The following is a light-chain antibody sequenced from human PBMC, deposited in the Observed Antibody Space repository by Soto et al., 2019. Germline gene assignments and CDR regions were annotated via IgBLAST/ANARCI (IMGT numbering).Light chain of an antibody. CDR3: QQYNTWLWT. Sequence: EVVMTQSPATLSVSPGERVTLSCRASQSINAHLAWYQQKPGQAPRLLLHGASTRATGIPARFSGSGFGTEFVSTLSSLQSEDFAVYYCQQYNTWLWTFGQGNKVEIQ. J-gene: IGKJ1*01. V-gene: IGKV3-15*01. CDR1: QSINAH. CDR2: GAS.